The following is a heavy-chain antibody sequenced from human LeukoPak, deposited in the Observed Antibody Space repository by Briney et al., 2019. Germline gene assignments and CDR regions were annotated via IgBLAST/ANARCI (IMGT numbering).Heavy chain of an antibody. CDR2: ISYDGSNK. D-gene: IGHD5-24*01. J-gene: IGHJ4*02. Sequence: GRSLRLSCAASGFTFSSYGMHWVRQAPGKGLEWVAVISYDGSNKYYADSVKGRFTISRDNSKNTLYLQMNSLKAEDTAVYYCAKGSVERWLQSQTDYWGQGTLVTASS. V-gene: IGHV3-30*18. CDR3: AKGSVERWLQSQTDY. CDR1: GFTFSSYG.